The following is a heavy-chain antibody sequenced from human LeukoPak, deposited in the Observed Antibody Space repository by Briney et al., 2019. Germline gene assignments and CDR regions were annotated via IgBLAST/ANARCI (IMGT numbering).Heavy chain of an antibody. J-gene: IGHJ4*02. D-gene: IGHD4-17*01. V-gene: IGHV3-9*01. CDR3: AKDMTTVTTYYFDY. CDR2: ISWNSGSI. Sequence: GGSLRLSCAASGFTFDDYAMHWVRQAPGKGPEWVSGISWNSGSIGYADSVKGRFTISRDNAKNSLYLQMNSLRAEDTALYYCAKDMTTVTTYYFDYWGQGTLVTVSS. CDR1: GFTFDDYA.